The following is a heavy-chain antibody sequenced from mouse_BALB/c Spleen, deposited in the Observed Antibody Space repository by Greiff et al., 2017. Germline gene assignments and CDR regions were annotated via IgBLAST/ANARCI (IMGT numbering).Heavy chain of an antibody. D-gene: IGHD2-4*01. V-gene: IGHV3-2*02. CDR2: ISYSGST. Sequence: EVQLQQSGPGLVKPSQSLSLTCTVTGYSITSDYAWNWIRQFPGNKLEWMGYISYSGSTSYNPSLKSRISITRDTSKNQFFLQLNSVTTEDTATYYCARPSTTMITTWFAYWGQGTLVTVSA. J-gene: IGHJ3*01. CDR3: ARPSTTMITTWFAY. CDR1: GYSITSDYA.